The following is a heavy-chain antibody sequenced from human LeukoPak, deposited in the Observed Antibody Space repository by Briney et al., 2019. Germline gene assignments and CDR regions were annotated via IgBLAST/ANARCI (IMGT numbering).Heavy chain of an antibody. Sequence: SEILSLTCTVSGVSISSGGYYWSWIRQHPGKGLEWIGYIYYSGSTYYNPSLKSRVTISVDTSKNQFSLKLSSVTAADTAVYYCARVRMSGYDSSWFDPWGQGTLVTVSS. J-gene: IGHJ5*02. V-gene: IGHV4-31*03. CDR2: IYYSGST. CDR1: GVSISSGGYY. CDR3: ARVRMSGYDSSWFDP. D-gene: IGHD5-12*01.